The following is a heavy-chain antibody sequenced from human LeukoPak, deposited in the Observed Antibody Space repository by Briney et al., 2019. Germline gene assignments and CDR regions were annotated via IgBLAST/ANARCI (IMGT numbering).Heavy chain of an antibody. CDR1: GFIFSSYW. V-gene: IGHV3-7*01. CDR2: IKQDGSEQ. Sequence: PGGSLRLSCAASGFIFSSYWMSWVREGLGKGLEWVANIKQDGSEQYYVDSVKGRFTISRDNAKNSLYLQMNSLRAEDTAVYYCASLSYWGQGTLVTVSS. J-gene: IGHJ4*02. CDR3: ASLSY. D-gene: IGHD2/OR15-2a*01.